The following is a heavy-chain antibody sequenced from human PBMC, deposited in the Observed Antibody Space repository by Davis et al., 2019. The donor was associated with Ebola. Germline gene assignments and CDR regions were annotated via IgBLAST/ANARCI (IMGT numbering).Heavy chain of an antibody. J-gene: IGHJ4*02. Sequence: GGSLRLSCAASGFTFTSYGMHWFRQAPGKGLEWVAVVSSDGKKKYYADSAQGRFTMSRDNSKKTLDLEMKSLRAEDTAVYYCVKVPADYYDSSGLFDYWGQGTLVTVSS. D-gene: IGHD3-22*01. CDR2: VSSDGKKK. V-gene: IGHV3-30*18. CDR3: VKVPADYYDSSGLFDY. CDR1: GFTFTSYG.